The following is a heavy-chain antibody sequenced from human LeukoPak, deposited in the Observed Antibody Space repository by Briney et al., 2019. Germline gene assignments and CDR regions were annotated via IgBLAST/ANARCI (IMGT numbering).Heavy chain of an antibody. J-gene: IGHJ2*01. CDR1: GYAIGSSHY. CDR2: VNFHGTS. V-gene: IGHV4-38-2*01. CDR3: ARVVSQAAPDWYMDV. D-gene: IGHD2-21*01. Sequence: SETLSLTCDVSGYAIGSSHYWGWIRQPPGRGLQWIGHVNFHGTSAYNASLRGRVTISIEASKNRFPLRLTSVTGADAAIYYCARVVSQAAPDWYMDVWGGGTVVNVSS.